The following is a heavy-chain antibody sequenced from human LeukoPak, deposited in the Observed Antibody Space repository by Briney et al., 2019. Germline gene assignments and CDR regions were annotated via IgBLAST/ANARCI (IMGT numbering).Heavy chain of an antibody. J-gene: IGHJ4*02. V-gene: IGHV4-4*07. CDR3: ARAGYYYGSGSYYTFDY. Sequence: SETLSLTCTVSGGSISSYYWSWIRQPAGKGLEWIGRIYTSGSTNYNPSLKSRVTMSVDTSKNQFSLKLSSVTAADTAVYYCARAGYYYGSGSYYTFDYWGQGTLVTVSS. CDR1: GGSISSYY. CDR2: IYTSGST. D-gene: IGHD3-10*01.